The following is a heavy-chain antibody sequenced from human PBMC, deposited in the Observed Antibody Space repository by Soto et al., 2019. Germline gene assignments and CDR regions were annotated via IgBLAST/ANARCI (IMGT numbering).Heavy chain of an antibody. Sequence: PXRALRLSFAASGFTFSNYAMRWVRQAPGKGLDWVSVIVASGGSKFYADSAKGRFTISRDNSRNTLYLQMNSLRADDTAVYYCVKGLVVLAAIFDAWGRGTLVTVSS. CDR3: VKGLVVLAAIFDA. J-gene: IGHJ4*02. CDR1: GFTFSNYA. V-gene: IGHV3-23*01. D-gene: IGHD5-12*01. CDR2: IVASGGSK.